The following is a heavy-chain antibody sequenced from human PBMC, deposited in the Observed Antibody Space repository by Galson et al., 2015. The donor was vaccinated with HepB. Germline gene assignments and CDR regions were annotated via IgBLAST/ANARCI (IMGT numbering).Heavy chain of an antibody. V-gene: IGHV3-66*02. CDR1: GFTVSSNH. J-gene: IGHJ4*02. CDR2: IYGGGST. CDR3: ARGTPYNFDTSGYFPLYYLDY. D-gene: IGHD3-22*01. Sequence: SLRLSCAASGFTVSSNHMSWVRQAPGKGLEWVSVIYGGGSTYYADSVKGRFSLSRDNSKNTLSLQMSSLRAEDTAVYYCARGTPYNFDTSGYFPLYYLDYWGQGTLVTVSS.